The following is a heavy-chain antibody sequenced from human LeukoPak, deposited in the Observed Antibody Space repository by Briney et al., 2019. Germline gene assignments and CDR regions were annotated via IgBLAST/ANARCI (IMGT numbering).Heavy chain of an antibody. CDR2: IYTSGST. Sequence: PSQTLSLTCTDSGGSISSGSYYWSWIRQPAGKGLEWIGRIYTSGSTNYNPSLKSRVTISVDTSKNQFSLKLSSVTAADTAVYYCASSDIVVVPAASFDYWGQGTLVTVSS. D-gene: IGHD2-2*01. CDR3: ASSDIVVVPAASFDY. CDR1: GGSISSGSYY. J-gene: IGHJ4*02. V-gene: IGHV4-61*02.